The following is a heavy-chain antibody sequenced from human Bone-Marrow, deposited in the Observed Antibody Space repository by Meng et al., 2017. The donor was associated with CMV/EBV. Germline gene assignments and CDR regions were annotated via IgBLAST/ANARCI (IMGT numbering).Heavy chain of an antibody. V-gene: IGHV5-51*01. CDR1: GYSFTSYW. CDR3: ARRTEGATTYNWFDP. CDR2: IYPGDSDT. Sequence: GESLKISCKGSGYSFTSYWIGWVRQMPGKGLEWMGIIYPGDSDTRYSPSFQGQVTISADKSISTAYLQWSSLKASDTAMYYWARRTEGATTYNWFDPWGQGTLVTVSS. D-gene: IGHD1-26*01. J-gene: IGHJ5*02.